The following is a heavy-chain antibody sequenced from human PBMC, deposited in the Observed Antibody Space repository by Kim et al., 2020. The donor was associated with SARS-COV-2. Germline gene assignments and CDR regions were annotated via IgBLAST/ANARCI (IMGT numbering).Heavy chain of an antibody. CDR2: K. V-gene: IGHV3-30*01. CDR3: ARALAPNWFDP. Sequence: KYYADSVKGRFTISRDNSKNTLYLQMNSLRAEDTAVYYCARALAPNWFDPWGQGTLVTVSS. J-gene: IGHJ5*02.